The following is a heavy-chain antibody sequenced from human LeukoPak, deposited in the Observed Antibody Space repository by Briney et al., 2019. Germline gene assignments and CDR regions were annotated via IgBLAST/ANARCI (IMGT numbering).Heavy chain of an antibody. CDR1: GGSISSSSYY. D-gene: IGHD1-26*01. V-gene: IGHV4-39*07. CDR3: ARPGIVGALDAFDI. J-gene: IGHJ3*02. CDR2: IYYSGST. Sequence: SETLSLTCTVSGGSISSSSYYWGWIRQPPGKGLEWIGSIYYSGSTYYNPSLKSRVTISVDTSKNQFSLKLSSVTAADTAVYYCARPGIVGALDAFDIWGQGTMVTVSS.